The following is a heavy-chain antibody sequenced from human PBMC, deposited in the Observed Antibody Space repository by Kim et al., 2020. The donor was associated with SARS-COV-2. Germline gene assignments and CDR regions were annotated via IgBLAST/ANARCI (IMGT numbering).Heavy chain of an antibody. CDR3: AREGQWPADY. D-gene: IGHD6-19*01. Sequence: GTNYAQKFQGGVTMTRDTSISTAYMELSRLRSDDTAVYYCAREGQWPADYWGQGTLVTVSS. J-gene: IGHJ4*02. CDR2: GT. V-gene: IGHV1-2*02.